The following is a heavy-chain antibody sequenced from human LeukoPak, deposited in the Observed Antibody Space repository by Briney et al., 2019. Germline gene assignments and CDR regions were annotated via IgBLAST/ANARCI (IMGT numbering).Heavy chain of an antibody. CDR3: AKKAGYNQAPLYYFDY. J-gene: IGHJ4*02. Sequence: GGSLRLSCAASGFTFSSYAMSWVRQAPGKGLEWVSAISGSSGSTYYADSVKGRFTISRDNSKNPLYLQMNSLRAEDTTVYYCAKKAGYNQAPLYYFDYWGQGTLVTVSS. CDR1: GFTFSSYA. CDR2: ISGSSGST. D-gene: IGHD5-24*01. V-gene: IGHV3-23*01.